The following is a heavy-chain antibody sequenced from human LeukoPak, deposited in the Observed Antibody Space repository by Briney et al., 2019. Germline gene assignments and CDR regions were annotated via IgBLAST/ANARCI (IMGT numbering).Heavy chain of an antibody. V-gene: IGHV5-51*01. CDR3: GMSGDRVPLQDDVFDV. CDR1: GYSLTSYW. D-gene: IGHD1-26*01. Sequence: GESLKISCKVSGYSLTSYWIGWARQMPGKGLEWMGIINPGRSETQYSPSFQGQVTISVDKSINTAYLQWSSLQASDTAMYYCGMSGDRVPLQDDVFDVWGQGTMVTAST. J-gene: IGHJ3*01. CDR2: INPGRSET.